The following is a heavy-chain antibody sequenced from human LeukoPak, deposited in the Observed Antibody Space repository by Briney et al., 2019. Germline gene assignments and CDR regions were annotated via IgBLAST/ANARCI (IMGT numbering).Heavy chain of an antibody. CDR1: GGSMSAYH. V-gene: IGHV4-59*01. Sequence: PSETLSLTCTVSGGSMSAYHWNWIRQPPGKGLEWIGYVYYRGSATYIPSLKSRVTISVDTSKNQFSLRLNSVTAADTAVYYCAGATSTAMGFRYFDYWGQGTLVTVSS. CDR3: AGATSTAMGFRYFDY. J-gene: IGHJ4*02. CDR2: VYYRGSA. D-gene: IGHD5-18*01.